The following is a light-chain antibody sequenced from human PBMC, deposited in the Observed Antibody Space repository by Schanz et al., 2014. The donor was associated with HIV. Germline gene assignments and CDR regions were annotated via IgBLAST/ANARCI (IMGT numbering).Light chain of an antibody. CDR3: QQYYSTLSLT. V-gene: IGKV4-1*01. CDR2: WAS. J-gene: IGKJ4*01. CDR1: QSVLYSSNNKNY. Sequence: DIVMTQSPDSLAVSLGERATINCKSSQSVLYSSNNKNYLAWYQQKPGQPPKLLIYWASTRESGVPDRFSGRGSGTDFTLTISSLQAEDVAIYYCQQYYSTLSLTFGGGTKLYIK.